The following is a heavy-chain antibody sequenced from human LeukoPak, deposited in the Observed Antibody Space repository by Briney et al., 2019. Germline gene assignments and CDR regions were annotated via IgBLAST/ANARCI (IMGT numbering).Heavy chain of an antibody. CDR2: ITRSGDDI. Sequence: GGCLRLSCAASGFTFSDYYMSWIRQAPGKGLEWVAYITRSGDDIYYADSVKGRFTISRDNATNALFLRMSSLRVEDTATYYCASDIVATSGDFWGQGTLVTVSS. V-gene: IGHV3-11*01. J-gene: IGHJ4*02. D-gene: IGHD5-12*01. CDR1: GFTFSDYY. CDR3: ASDIVATSGDF.